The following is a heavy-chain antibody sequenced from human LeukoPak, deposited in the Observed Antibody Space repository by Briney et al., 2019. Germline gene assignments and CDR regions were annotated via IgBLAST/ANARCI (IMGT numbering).Heavy chain of an antibody. J-gene: IGHJ4*02. CDR2: ISYDGSNK. Sequence: PGGSLRLSCAASGLTFSSHWMHWVRQAPGKGLEWVAVISYDGSNKYYADSVKGRFTISRDNSKNTLYLQMNSLRAEDTAVYYCAKDHYGDYPDYWGQGTLVTVSS. CDR1: GLTFSSHW. V-gene: IGHV3-30*18. CDR3: AKDHYGDYPDY. D-gene: IGHD4-17*01.